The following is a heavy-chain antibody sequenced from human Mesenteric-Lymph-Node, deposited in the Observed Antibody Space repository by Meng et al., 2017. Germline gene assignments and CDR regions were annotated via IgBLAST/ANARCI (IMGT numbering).Heavy chain of an antibody. CDR1: GFTFSSFA. J-gene: IGHJ4*02. D-gene: IGHD2-15*01. V-gene: IGHV3-23*01. CDR3: AKVVVVGVFDY. Sequence: GESLKISCAASGFTFSSFAMSWVRQAPGKGLEWVSAISGSGGSTYDADSVNGRFTISRDNSKNTLYLQINSLRAEDTAVYYRAKVVVVGVFDYWGQGTLVTVSS. CDR2: ISGSGGST.